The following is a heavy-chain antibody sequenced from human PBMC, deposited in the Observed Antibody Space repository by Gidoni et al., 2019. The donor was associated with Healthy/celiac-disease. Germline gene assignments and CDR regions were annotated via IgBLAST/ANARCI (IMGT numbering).Heavy chain of an antibody. V-gene: IGHV1-69*06. CDR1: GGTFSSYA. J-gene: IGHJ3*02. CDR3: ARASPLGPGYSSSWYPGAFDI. Sequence: QVQLVQSGAEVKKPGSSVKVSCKASGGTFSSYAISWVRQAPGQGLEWMGGIIPIFGTANYAQKFQGRVTITADKSTSTAYMELSSLRSEDTAVYYCARASPLGPGYSSSWYPGAFDIWGQGTMVTVSS. CDR2: IIPIFGTA. D-gene: IGHD6-13*01.